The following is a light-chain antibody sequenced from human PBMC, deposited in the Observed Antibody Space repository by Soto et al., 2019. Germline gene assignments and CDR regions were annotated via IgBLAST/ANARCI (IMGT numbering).Light chain of an antibody. CDR2: AAS. CDR1: QGISTY. V-gene: IGKV1-39*01. CDR3: QQSYSTTWT. Sequence: IQMTQSPSSLSASVGDRVTITCRASQGISTYLNWYQQKPGKAPKXLIYAASSLQSGVPSRFSGSGSETDLTITISSLQPEDFATYSCQQSYSTTWTFGQGTKVDIK. J-gene: IGKJ1*01.